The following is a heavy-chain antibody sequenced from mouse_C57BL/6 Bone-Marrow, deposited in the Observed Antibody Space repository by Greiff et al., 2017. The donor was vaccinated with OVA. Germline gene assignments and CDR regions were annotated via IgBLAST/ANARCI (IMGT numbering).Heavy chain of an antibody. Sequence: QVQLQQPGAELVKPGASVKLSCKASGYTFTSYWMHWVKQRPGQGLEWIGMIHPNSGSTNYNEKFKSKATLTVDKSSSTAYMQLSSLTSEDSAVYYCARRTCPIYYYGSSYYGHWYFDVWGTGTTVTVSS. D-gene: IGHD1-1*01. J-gene: IGHJ1*03. V-gene: IGHV1-64*01. CDR2: IHPNSGST. CDR1: GYTFTSYW. CDR3: ARRTCPIYYYGSSYYGHWYFDV.